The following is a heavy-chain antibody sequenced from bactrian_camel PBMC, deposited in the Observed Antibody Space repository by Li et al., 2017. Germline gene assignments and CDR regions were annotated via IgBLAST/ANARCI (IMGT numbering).Heavy chain of an antibody. J-gene: IGHJ4*01. Sequence: QVQLVESGGGSVQAGGSLKLSCDAPAYTYRSCGMAWYRQAPGKEPELVSIIASDGTTRYSDSVKGRFTISQDAAKNTLYLEMNNLKTEDTAKYWCQADEDPSGGYCYGAGQRGQGTQVTVS. V-gene: IGHV3S55*01. CDR1: AYTYRSCG. CDR2: IASDGTT. CDR3: QADEDPSGGYCYGAGQ. D-gene: IGHD2*01.